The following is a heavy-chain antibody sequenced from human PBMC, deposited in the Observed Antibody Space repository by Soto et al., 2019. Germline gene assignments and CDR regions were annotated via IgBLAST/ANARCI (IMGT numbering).Heavy chain of an antibody. CDR1: GFTLSDHY. J-gene: IGHJ4*02. D-gene: IGHD6-6*01. CDR2: TKNRSQRYTI. CDR3: TCWIAARCS. V-gene: IGHV3-72*01. Sequence: EVQLVESGGDLVQPGGSLRLSCAASGFTLSDHYMDWVRQAPGKGLEWVARTKNRSQRYTIEYAASVKGRFTISRDDSKNSLSLQMNSLKSDDTAVYYCTCWIAARCSWGQGTLVTVAS.